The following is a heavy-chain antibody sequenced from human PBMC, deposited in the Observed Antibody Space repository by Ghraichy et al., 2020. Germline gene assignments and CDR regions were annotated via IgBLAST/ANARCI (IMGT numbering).Heavy chain of an antibody. CDR2: ISAYSGKT. CDR3: ARWGGYCSSATCYHGFFGF. V-gene: IGHV1-18*01. J-gene: IGHJ1*01. CDR1: GYNILTYG. Sequence: VKVSCEVSGYNILTYGVSWVRQAPGQGLEWMGWISAYSGKTDYAQAFQGRVTVAMDTSTNTAYMELRSLKSDDTAVYYCARWGGYCSSATCYHGFFGFWGQGTLVTVSS. D-gene: IGHD2-2*01.